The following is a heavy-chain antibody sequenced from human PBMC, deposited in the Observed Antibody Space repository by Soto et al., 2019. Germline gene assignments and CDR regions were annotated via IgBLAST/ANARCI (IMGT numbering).Heavy chain of an antibody. V-gene: IGHV4-61*01. CDR1: GGSVSSGSYY. J-gene: IGHJ5*02. CDR2: IYYSGST. Sequence: SETLSLTCTVSGGSVSSGSYYWSWIRQPPGKGLEWIGYIYYSGSTNYNPSLKSRVTISVDTSKNQFSLKLSSVTAADTAVYYCARALYGVNWFDPWGQGTLVTVSS. CDR3: ARALYGVNWFDP. D-gene: IGHD4-17*01.